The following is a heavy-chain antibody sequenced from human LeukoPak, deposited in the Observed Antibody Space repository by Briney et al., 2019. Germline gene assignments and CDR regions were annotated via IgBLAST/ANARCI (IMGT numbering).Heavy chain of an antibody. CDR3: ARHTVTPPDY. CDR2: IYYSGST. J-gene: IGHJ4*02. V-gene: IGHV4-39*01. Sequence: SETLSLTCTVSGGSISSSSYYWGWIRQPPGKGLEWIGSIYYSGSTYYNPSLKSRVTISVDTSKNQFSLKLSSVTAADTAVYYCARHTVTPPDYWGQGTLVTVSS. CDR1: GGSISSSSYY. D-gene: IGHD4-17*01.